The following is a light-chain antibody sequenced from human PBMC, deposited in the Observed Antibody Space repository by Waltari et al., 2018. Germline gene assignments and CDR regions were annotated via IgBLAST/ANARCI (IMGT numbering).Light chain of an antibody. CDR2: RTA. CDR3: QQYGSPLWS. J-gene: IGKJ1*01. Sequence: EIVLTQSPDTLSLSPGERATLSCRASQTLSSSYLACYQQKPGQAPRLLIYRTASRATGIPDRFSGSGSGTDFSLTINRLEPEDSAVYYCQQYGSPLWSFGQGTKVEIK. CDR1: QTLSSSY. V-gene: IGKV3-20*01.